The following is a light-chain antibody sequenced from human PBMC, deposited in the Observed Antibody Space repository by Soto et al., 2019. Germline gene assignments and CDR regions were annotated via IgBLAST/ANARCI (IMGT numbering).Light chain of an antibody. V-gene: IGKV3-15*01. Sequence: ELVMTQSPVTLSVSPGERVTLSCRASQSVSNNLAWYQQKSGQAPSLLIYAASTRVTGIPARFSGSGSGTEFTLTISSLQSEDFAIYYCQQYNNWPPVTFGQGTRLE. CDR2: AAS. J-gene: IGKJ5*01. CDR3: QQYNNWPPVT. CDR1: QSVSNN.